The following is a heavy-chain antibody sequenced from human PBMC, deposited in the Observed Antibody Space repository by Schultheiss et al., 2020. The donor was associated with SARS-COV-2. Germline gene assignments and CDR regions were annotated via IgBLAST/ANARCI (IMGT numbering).Heavy chain of an antibody. CDR3: TRTNVATPGTD. D-gene: IGHD2-15*01. CDR1: GFTIRTYW. CDR2: IKEDGSEK. J-gene: IGHJ4*02. V-gene: IGHV3-7*03. Sequence: GGSLRLSCAASGFTIRTYWMTWVRQSPGKGLEWVANIKEDGSEKYYVDSVKGRFTISRDNAENSLFLQMNGLGAEDTAMYYCTRTNVATPGTDWGRGTLVTVSS.